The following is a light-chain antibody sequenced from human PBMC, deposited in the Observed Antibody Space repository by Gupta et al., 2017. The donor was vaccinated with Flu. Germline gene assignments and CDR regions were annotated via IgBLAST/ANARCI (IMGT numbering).Light chain of an antibody. Sequence: EIVMTQSPATASVSDGESATITCRASQSVNSNLAWYQQKTGQDPRLLIYGASTRATGIPARFSGSGSGTEFTLTISSLQSEDFAVYYCQQYNNWPPYTFGQGTKLEIK. J-gene: IGKJ2*01. CDR1: QSVNSN. V-gene: IGKV3-15*01. CDR3: QQYNNWPPYT. CDR2: GAS.